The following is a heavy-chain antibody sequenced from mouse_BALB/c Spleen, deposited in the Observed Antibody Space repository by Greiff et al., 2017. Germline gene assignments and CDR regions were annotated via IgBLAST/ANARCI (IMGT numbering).Heavy chain of an antibody. Sequence: QVQLKESGPGLVAPSQSLSITCTVSGFSLTSYGVHWVRQPPGKGLEWLGVIWAGGSTNYNSALMSRLSISKDNSKSQVFLKMNSLQTDDTAMYYCATGPDWYFDVWGAGTTVTVSS. CDR3: ATGPDWYFDV. J-gene: IGHJ1*01. CDR2: IWAGGST. D-gene: IGHD4-1*01. V-gene: IGHV2-9*02. CDR1: GFSLTSYG.